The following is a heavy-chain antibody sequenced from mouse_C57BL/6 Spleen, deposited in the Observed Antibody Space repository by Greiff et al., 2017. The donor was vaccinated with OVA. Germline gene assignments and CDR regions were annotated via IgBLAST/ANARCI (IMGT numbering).Heavy chain of an antibody. CDR1: GYSITSGYY. CDR2: ISYDGSN. V-gene: IGHV3-6*01. J-gene: IGHJ1*03. CDR3: ARCYDGYYGGYFDV. Sequence: VQLKESGPGLVKPSQSLSLTCSVTGYSITSGYYWNWIRQFPGNKLEWMGYISYDGSNNYNPSLKNRISITRDTSKNQFFLKLNSVTTEDTATYYCARCYDGYYGGYFDVWGTGTTVTVSS. D-gene: IGHD2-3*01.